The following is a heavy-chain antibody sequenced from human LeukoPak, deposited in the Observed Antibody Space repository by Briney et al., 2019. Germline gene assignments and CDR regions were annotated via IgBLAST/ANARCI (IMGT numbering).Heavy chain of an antibody. CDR2: ISGSGGST. CDR3: AKAIVGVSISDY. D-gene: IGHD1-26*01. J-gene: IGHJ4*02. V-gene: IGHV3-23*01. Sequence: PGGSLRLSCAASGFTFSSYAMNWVRQARGKGLEWVSAISGSGGSTYNADSVKGRFTISRDNSKNTLYLQMNSLRADDTAVYYCAKAIVGVSISDYWGREPWSPSPQ. CDR1: GFTFSSYA.